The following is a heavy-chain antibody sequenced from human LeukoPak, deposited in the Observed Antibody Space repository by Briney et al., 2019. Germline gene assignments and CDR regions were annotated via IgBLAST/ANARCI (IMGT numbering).Heavy chain of an antibody. V-gene: IGHV3-43*01. CDR1: GITFGFTFDDYT. CDR2: ITWDGGST. J-gene: IGHJ4*02. CDR3: GTTRTGSTDFDH. Sequence: PGGSLRLSCAASGITFGFTFDDYTMHWVRQAPGKGLEWVSLITWDGGSTYYADSVKGRFTTSRDNSKHSLYLEMTSLRAEDTAVYYCGTTRTGSTDFDHWGQGALVTVSS. D-gene: IGHD1-7*01.